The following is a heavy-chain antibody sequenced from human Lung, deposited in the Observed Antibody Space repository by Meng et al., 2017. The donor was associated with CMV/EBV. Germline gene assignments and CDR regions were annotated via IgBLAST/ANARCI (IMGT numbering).Heavy chain of an antibody. CDR1: GYTFTGYY. J-gene: IGHJ6*02. CDR3: ARDRTPDIVVPHYYYYGMDV. D-gene: IGHD2-2*01. V-gene: IGHV1-18*04. CDR2: ISAYNGNT. Sequence: SVXVSXXASGYTFTGYYMHWVRQAPGQGLEWMGWISAYNGNTNYAQKLQGRATMTTDTSTSTAYMELRSLRSDDTAVYYCARDRTPDIVVPHYYYYGMDVWGQGTXVTVSS.